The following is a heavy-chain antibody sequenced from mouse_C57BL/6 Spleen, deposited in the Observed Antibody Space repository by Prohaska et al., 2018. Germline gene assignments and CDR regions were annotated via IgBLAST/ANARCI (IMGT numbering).Heavy chain of an antibody. CDR1: GYTFTSYW. CDR3: ARATITIGGYFDY. J-gene: IGHJ2*01. Sequence: QVQLQQPGAELVRPGSSVKLSCKASGYTFTSYWMHWVKQRPIQGLEWIGNIDPSDSETHYNQKFKDKATLTVDKSASTAYMQLISLTSEDSAVYYCARATITIGGYFDYWGQVTTLTVSS. V-gene: IGHV1-52*01. D-gene: IGHD1-1*02. CDR2: IDPSDSET.